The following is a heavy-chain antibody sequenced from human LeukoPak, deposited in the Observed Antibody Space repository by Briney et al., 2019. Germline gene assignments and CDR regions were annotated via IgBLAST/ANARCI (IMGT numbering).Heavy chain of an antibody. CDR2: IYYSGNT. V-gene: IGHV4-34*01. CDR1: GGSFSGYY. D-gene: IGHD2-2*01. J-gene: IGHJ4*02. Sequence: SETLSLTCAVYGGSFSGYYWSWIRQPPGKGLEWIGSIYYSGNTYYNPSLKSRVTISVDTSKNQFSLKLSSVTAADTAVYYCARLVVVVPAAIPDYWGQGTLVTVSS. CDR3: ARLVVVVPAAIPDY.